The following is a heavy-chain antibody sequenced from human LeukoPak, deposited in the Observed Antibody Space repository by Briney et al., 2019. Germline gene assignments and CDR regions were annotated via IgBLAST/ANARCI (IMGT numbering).Heavy chain of an antibody. V-gene: IGHV4-39*01. CDR3: ARGPRWIAAAGNPSFAG. CDR1: GGSISSSSYY. Sequence: SETLSLTCTVSGGSISSSSYYWGWIRQPPGKGLEWIGSIYYSGSTYYNPSLKSRVTISVDTSKNQFSLKLSSVTAADTAVYYCARGPRWIAAAGNPSFAGWGQGTLVTVSS. CDR2: IYYSGST. J-gene: IGHJ4*02. D-gene: IGHD6-13*01.